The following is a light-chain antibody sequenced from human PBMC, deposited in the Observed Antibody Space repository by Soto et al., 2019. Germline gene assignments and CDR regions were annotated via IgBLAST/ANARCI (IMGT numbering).Light chain of an antibody. V-gene: IGKV3-20*01. J-gene: IGKJ2*01. CDR2: GAS. Sequence: EIVLTQSPGTLSLSPGERATLSCRASQSVSSSYLAWYQQKPGQAPRLLIYGASSRATSIPDRFSGSGSGTDFTLTISSLEPEDFTVYYCQQYGSSSYSFGQGTKLEIK. CDR1: QSVSSSY. CDR3: QQYGSSSYS.